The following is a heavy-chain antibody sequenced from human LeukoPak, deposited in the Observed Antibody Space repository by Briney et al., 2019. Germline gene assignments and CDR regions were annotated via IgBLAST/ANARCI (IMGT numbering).Heavy chain of an antibody. D-gene: IGHD5-24*01. CDR3: AREVMATRTAFDY. CDR2: INPSGGSR. Sequence: ASVTVSFQSSGYIFTSYYMHWLRQPRGQGLEWMGKINPSGGSRSYGQKFQGRVTMTRDTSTSTVYMELSSLRSEDTAVYYCAREVMATRTAFDYWGQGTLVSVCS. V-gene: IGHV1-46*01. J-gene: IGHJ4*02. CDR1: GYIFTSYY.